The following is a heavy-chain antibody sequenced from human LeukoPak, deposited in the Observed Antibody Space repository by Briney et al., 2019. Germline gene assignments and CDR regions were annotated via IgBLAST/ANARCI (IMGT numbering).Heavy chain of an antibody. Sequence: LGWSQSLYCAPTGFTSSSYRMYSVRQALGKRIEWVAVISFDGSEKYYADSVKGRFTISRDNSKNTLYLRLNSLRVDDTAVYCCVNTVVIDHYYYYGMDVWGQGTTVPVSS. CDR3: VNTVVIDHYYYYGMDV. V-gene: IGHV3-30*06. CDR2: ISFDGSEK. D-gene: IGHD2-21*01. J-gene: IGHJ6*02. CDR1: GFTSSSYR.